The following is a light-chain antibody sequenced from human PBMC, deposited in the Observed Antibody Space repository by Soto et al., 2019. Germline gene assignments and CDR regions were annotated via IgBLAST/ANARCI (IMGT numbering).Light chain of an antibody. CDR2: AAS. Sequence: AIRITQSPSSLSASTGDRVTITCRASQGISSYLAWYQQEPGKAPKLLIYAASTLQSGVPSRFSGSGSGTDFTLTISCLQSEDFATYYCQQYYSYRTFGQGTKVDIK. V-gene: IGKV1-8*01. J-gene: IGKJ1*01. CDR3: QQYYSYRT. CDR1: QGISSY.